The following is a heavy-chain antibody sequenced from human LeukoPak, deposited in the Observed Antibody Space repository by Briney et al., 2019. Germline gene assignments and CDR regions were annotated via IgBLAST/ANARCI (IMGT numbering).Heavy chain of an antibody. V-gene: IGHV3-30*18. CDR1: GFTFSSYG. CDR2: ISYDGSNK. Sequence: GGSLRLSCAASGFTFSSYGMHWVRQAPGKGLEWVAVISYDGSNKYYADSVKGRFTISRDNSKNTLYLQMNSLRAEDTAVYYCAKDGVPNYYGSGSYFGWFDPWGQGTLVTVSS. J-gene: IGHJ5*02. CDR3: AKDGVPNYYGSGSYFGWFDP. D-gene: IGHD3-10*01.